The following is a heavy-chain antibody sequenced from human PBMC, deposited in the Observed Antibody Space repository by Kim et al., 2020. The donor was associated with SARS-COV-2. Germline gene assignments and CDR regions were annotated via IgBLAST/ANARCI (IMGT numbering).Heavy chain of an antibody. CDR2: ISSSSFST. CDR1: GFTFSDYY. CDR3: VRAKGDIVGATFDF. D-gene: IGHD1-26*01. V-gene: IGHV3-11*03. Sequence: GGSLRLSCAASGFTFSDYYMAWIRQAPGKGLEWLSYISSSSFSTNYAGSVKGRFIISRDNANNFLYLQMNSLRAEDTAVYYCVRAKGDIVGATFDFWGQG. J-gene: IGHJ4*02.